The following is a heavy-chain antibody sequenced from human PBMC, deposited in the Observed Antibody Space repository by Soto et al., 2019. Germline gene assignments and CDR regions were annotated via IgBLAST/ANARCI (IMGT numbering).Heavy chain of an antibody. V-gene: IGHV3-74*01. D-gene: IGHD5-18*01. CDR2: INSDGSGT. CDR3: ARPAMMRVGAFDI. Sequence: EVQLVESGGGLVQPGGSLRLSCAASGFTFSSYWMHWVRQAPGKGLVWVSRINSDGSGTSYADSVKGRFTISRDNAKNTLYLQMNSLRAEDTAVYYCARPAMMRVGAFDIWGKGAMVTVSS. J-gene: IGHJ3*02. CDR1: GFTFSSYW.